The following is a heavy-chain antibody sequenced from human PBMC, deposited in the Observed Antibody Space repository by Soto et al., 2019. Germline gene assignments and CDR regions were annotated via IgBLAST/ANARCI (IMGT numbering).Heavy chain of an antibody. CDR2: VSSSGET. CDR1: GGSITPYY. Sequence: QVQLQESGPGLVKTSDTLSLTCPVSGGSITPYYWSWIRHPPGEGLERIGYVSSSGETGYNPSLKSRVSMSIDTSKNEFSLKLTSLTAADAATYFCARPQYTVVTAFGVWGQGTTVAVSS. D-gene: IGHD2-15*01. J-gene: IGHJ3*01. V-gene: IGHV4-59*07. CDR3: ARPQYTVVTAFGV.